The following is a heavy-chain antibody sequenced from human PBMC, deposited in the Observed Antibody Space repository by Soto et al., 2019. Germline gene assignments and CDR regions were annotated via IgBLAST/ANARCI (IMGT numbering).Heavy chain of an antibody. CDR2: ISYDGSNK. D-gene: IGHD2-15*01. J-gene: IGHJ6*02. CDR1: GFTFSSYA. CDR3: ASSIQKDYSNYYYGMDV. Sequence: GGSLRLSCAASGFTFSSYAMHWVRQAPGKGLEWVAVISYDGSNKYYADSVKGRFTISRDNSKNTLYLQMNSLRAEDTAVYYCASSIQKDYSNYYYGMDVWGQGTTVTVSS. V-gene: IGHV3-30-3*01.